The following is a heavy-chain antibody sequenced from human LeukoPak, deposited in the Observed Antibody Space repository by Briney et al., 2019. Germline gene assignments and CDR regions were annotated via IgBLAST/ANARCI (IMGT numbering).Heavy chain of an antibody. D-gene: IGHD6-6*01. CDR3: ARGRGAARPRALTGLYYMDV. V-gene: IGHV1-8*03. Sequence: GASVKVSCKASGYTFTSYDINWVRQATGQGLEWMGWMNPNSGNTGYAQKFQGRVTITRNTSISTAYMELSSLRSEDTAVYYCARGRGAARPRALTGLYYMDVWGKGTTVTISS. CDR1: GYTFTSYD. CDR2: MNPNSGNT. J-gene: IGHJ6*03.